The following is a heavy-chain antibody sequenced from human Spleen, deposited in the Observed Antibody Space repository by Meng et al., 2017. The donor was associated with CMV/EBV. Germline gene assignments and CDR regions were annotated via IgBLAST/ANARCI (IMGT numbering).Heavy chain of an antibody. J-gene: IGHJ4*02. V-gene: IGHV3-23*01. D-gene: IGHD3-22*01. CDR2: ISGSGGST. CDR1: GFTFSSYA. CDR3: AKDPDYYDRRGGY. Sequence: AASGFTFSSYAMSWVRQAPGKGLEWVSGISGSGGSTYYADSVKGRFTISRDNSKNTLYLQMNSLRAEDTAVYYCAKDPDYYDRRGGYWGQGTLVTVSS.